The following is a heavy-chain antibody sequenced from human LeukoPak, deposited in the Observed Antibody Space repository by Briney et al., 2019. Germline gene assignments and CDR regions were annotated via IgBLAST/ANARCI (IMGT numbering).Heavy chain of an antibody. CDR1: GFSLSNSA. CDR3: AKRGIVIRAVIIVGFHKEAYYFDY. CDR2: IVASSGST. D-gene: IGHD3-10*01. V-gene: IGHV3-23*01. J-gene: IGHJ4*02. Sequence: GGSLRLSCAASGFSLSNSAMSWVRQAPGKGLEWLSLIVASSGSTFYADSVKGRFTISRDNSKNTLYLQTNSLRAEDTAVYFCAKRGIVIRAVIIVGFHKEAYYFDYWGQGTLVTVSS.